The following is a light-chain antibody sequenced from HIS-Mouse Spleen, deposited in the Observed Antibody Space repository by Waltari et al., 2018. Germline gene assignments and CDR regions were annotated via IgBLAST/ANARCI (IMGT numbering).Light chain of an antibody. CDR1: SLRSYY. V-gene: IGLV3-19*01. CDR3: NSRDSSGNHVV. Sequence: ELTQDPAVSVALGQTVRITCQGDSLRSYYASWYQQKPGQAPVLVIYGKNNRPSGIPDRFSGSSSGNTASLTITGAQAEDEADYYCNSRDSSGNHVVFGGGTKLTVL. CDR2: GKN. J-gene: IGLJ2*01.